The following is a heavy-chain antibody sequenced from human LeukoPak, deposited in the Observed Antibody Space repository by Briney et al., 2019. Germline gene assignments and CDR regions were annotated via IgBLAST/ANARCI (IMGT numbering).Heavy chain of an antibody. J-gene: IGHJ4*02. CDR1: GGTFTSYD. V-gene: IGHV1-8*03. CDR3: ARLGELSSADY. CDR2: MNPNSGHT. D-gene: IGHD3-16*02. Sequence: ASVKVSCKAPGGTFTSYDINWVRQAAGQGPEWMGWMNPNSGHTGYAQKFRGRVSITRNTAISTAYMELSSLISEDTAVYYCARLGELSSADYWGQGTLVTVSS.